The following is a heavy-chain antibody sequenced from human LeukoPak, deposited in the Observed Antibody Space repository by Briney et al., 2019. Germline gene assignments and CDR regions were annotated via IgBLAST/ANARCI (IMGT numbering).Heavy chain of an antibody. Sequence: SVKVSCKASGGTFSSYAISWVRQAPGQGLEWMGGIIPIFGTANYAQKFQGRVTITTDGSTSTAYVELSSLRPEDTAVYYCARGDEWLGYCSGGSCYSDHYYYYMDVWGKGTTVTVSS. CDR1: GGTFSSYA. D-gene: IGHD2-15*01. CDR2: IIPIFGTA. CDR3: ARGDEWLGYCSGGSCYSDHYYYYMDV. J-gene: IGHJ6*03. V-gene: IGHV1-69*05.